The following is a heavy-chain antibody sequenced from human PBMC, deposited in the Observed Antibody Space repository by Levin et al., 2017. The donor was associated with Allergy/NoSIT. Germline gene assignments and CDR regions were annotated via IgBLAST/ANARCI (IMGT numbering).Heavy chain of an antibody. J-gene: IGHJ4*02. V-gene: IGHV1-69*13. Sequence: SVKVSCKASGGTFSSYAISWVRQAPGQGLEWMGGIIPIFGTANYAQKFQGRVTITADESTSTAYMELSSLRSEDTAVYYCARQAQLNRKYSSSWDPVGFDYWGQGTLVTVSS. CDR2: IIPIFGTA. CDR3: ARQAQLNRKYSSSWDPVGFDY. D-gene: IGHD6-13*01. CDR1: GGTFSSYA.